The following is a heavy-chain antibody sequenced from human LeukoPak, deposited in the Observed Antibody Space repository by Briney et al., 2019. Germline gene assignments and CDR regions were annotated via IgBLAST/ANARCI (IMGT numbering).Heavy chain of an antibody. D-gene: IGHD2-21*01. CDR3: AKDPWGSTMIAVYFDY. Sequence: PGGSLRLSCAASGFTFSSYGMSWVRQAPGKGLEWVSAISGSGGSTYYADSVKGRFTISRDNSKNTLYLQMNSLRAEDTAVYYCAKDPWGSTMIAVYFDYWGQGTLVTVSS. CDR2: ISGSGGST. J-gene: IGHJ4*02. CDR1: GFTFSSYG. V-gene: IGHV3-23*01.